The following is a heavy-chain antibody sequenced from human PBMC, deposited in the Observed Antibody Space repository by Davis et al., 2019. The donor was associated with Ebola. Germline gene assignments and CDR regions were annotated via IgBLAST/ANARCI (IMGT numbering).Heavy chain of an antibody. V-gene: IGHV4-59*01. CDR2: IYYSGST. CDR3: AGLYRRSGSYYDY. Sequence: PSETLSLTCTVSGDSISSYYWSWIRQPPGKGLEWIGYIYYSGSTNYNPSLKSRVTISVDTSKNQFSLKLSSVTAADTAVYYCAGLYRRSGSYYDYWGQGTLVTVSS. CDR1: GDSISSYY. J-gene: IGHJ4*02. D-gene: IGHD1-26*01.